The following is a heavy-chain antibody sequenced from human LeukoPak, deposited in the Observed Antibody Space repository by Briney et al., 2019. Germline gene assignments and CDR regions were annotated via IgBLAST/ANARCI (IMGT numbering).Heavy chain of an antibody. J-gene: IGHJ4*02. CDR3: ARDDWAALGIAVAGHGSLVDY. CDR2: IIPILGIA. V-gene: IGHV1-69*04. D-gene: IGHD6-19*01. Sequence: ASVKVSCKASGGTFSSYATSWVRQAPGQGLEWMGRIIPILGIANYAQKFQGRVTITADKSTSTAYMELSSLRSEDTAVYYCARDDWAALGIAVAGHGSLVDYWGQGTLVTVSS. CDR1: GGTFSSYA.